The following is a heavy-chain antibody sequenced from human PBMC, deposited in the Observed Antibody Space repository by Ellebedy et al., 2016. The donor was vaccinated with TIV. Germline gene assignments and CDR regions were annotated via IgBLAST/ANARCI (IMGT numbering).Heavy chain of an antibody. Sequence: ASVKVSXXASGYTFTGYYMHWVRQAPGQGLEWMGWINPNSGGTNYAQKFQGRVTMTRDTSISTVYMEVSSLTSDDTAVYYCARAGTYGGSSRYDYWGQGTLVTVSS. D-gene: IGHD1-26*01. CDR2: INPNSGGT. CDR3: ARAGTYGGSSRYDY. CDR1: GYTFTGYY. J-gene: IGHJ4*02. V-gene: IGHV1-2*02.